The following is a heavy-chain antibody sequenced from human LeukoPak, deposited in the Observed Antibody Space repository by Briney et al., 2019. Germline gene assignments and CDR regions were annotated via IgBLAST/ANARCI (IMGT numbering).Heavy chain of an antibody. CDR1: GYTFTGYY. CDR3: AASFGGYDSTAAGTLLPDY. Sequence: ASVKVSCKASGYTFTGYYMHWVRQAPGQGLEWMGWINPNSGGTNYAQKLQGRVTMTTDTSTSTAYMELRSLRSDDTAVYYCAASFGGYDSTAAGTLLPDYWGQGTLVTVSS. D-gene: IGHD6-13*01. CDR2: INPNSGGT. V-gene: IGHV1-2*02. J-gene: IGHJ4*02.